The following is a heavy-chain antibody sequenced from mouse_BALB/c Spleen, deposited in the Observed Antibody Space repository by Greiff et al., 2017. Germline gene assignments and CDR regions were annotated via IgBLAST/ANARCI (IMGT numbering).Heavy chain of an antibody. CDR2: ISNGGGST. CDR3: AREGGYYGSA. J-gene: IGHJ4*01. V-gene: IGHV5-12-2*01. CDR1: GFTFSSYT. Sequence: EVKLVESGGGLVQPGGSLKLSCAASGFTFSSYTMSWVRQTPEKRLEWVAYISNGGGSTYYPDTVKGRFTISRDNAKNTLYLQMSSLKSEDTAMYYCAREGGYYGSAWGQGTSVTVSS. D-gene: IGHD1-1*01.